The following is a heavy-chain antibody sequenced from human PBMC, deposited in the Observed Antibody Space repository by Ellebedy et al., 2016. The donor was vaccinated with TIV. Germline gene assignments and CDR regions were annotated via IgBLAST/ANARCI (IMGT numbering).Heavy chain of an antibody. CDR2: IDPSDSYT. CDR3: ARQSNDILTVAGWFDP. V-gene: IGHV5-10-1*01. CDR1: GYSFTSYW. J-gene: IGHJ5*02. Sequence: KVSXXGSGYSFTSYWISWVRQMPGKGLEWMGRIDPSDSYTNYSPSFQGHVTISADKSISTAYLQWSSLKASDTAMYYCARQSNDILTVAGWFDPWGQGTLVTVSS. D-gene: IGHD3-9*01.